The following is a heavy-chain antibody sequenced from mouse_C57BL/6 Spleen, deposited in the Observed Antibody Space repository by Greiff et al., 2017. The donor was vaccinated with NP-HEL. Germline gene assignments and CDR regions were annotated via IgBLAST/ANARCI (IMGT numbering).Heavy chain of an antibody. J-gene: IGHJ4*01. V-gene: IGHV1-59*01. CDR3: ARPTVVATDYAMDY. CDR1: GYTFTSYW. Sequence: QVQLQQPGAELVRPGTSVKLSCKASGYTFTSYWMHWVKQRPGQGLEWIGVIDPSDSYTNYNQKFKGKATLTVDTSSSTAYMQLSSLTSEDSAVYYCARPTVVATDYAMDYWGQGTSVTVSS. CDR2: IDPSDSYT. D-gene: IGHD1-1*01.